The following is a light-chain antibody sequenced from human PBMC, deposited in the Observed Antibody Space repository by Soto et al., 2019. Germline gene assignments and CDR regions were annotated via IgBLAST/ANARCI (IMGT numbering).Light chain of an antibody. CDR2: GAS. V-gene: IGKV3-20*01. Sequence: ENVLTQSTGTLSVSPGERDPLSCRASQSISRTYLAWYQQKPVQAPRLLIYGASNRATGIPDRFSGSGSGTVFTLTISRLEPEDFAVYYCQQYGSSGTFGQGTKVDIK. J-gene: IGKJ1*01. CDR1: QSISRTY. CDR3: QQYGSSGT.